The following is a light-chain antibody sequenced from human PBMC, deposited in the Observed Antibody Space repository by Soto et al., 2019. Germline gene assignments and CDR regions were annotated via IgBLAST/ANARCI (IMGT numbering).Light chain of an antibody. CDR3: QQGYSTPWT. Sequence: DIQVTQSPSSLSASVGDRVTITCRASQSITNYLNWYQHEPGKAPKLLIYAASNLQSGVPSRFSGSGSGTDFTLTMNSLQPEDFATYYCQQGYSTPWTFGQGTKVDIK. J-gene: IGKJ1*01. V-gene: IGKV1-39*01. CDR1: QSITNY. CDR2: AAS.